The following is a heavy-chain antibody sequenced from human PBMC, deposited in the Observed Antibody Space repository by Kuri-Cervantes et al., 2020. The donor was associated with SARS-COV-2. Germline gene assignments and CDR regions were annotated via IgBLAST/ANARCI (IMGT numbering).Heavy chain of an antibody. J-gene: IGHJ4*01. CDR3: AGASFGLVGACDY. V-gene: IGHV4-59*11. CDR2: VHNNGST. D-gene: IGHD3/OR15-3a*01. CDR1: GASITHHY. Sequence: GSLRLSCTVSGASITHHYWSWMRQPPGKGLEWIGYVHNNGSTSFCPSLRSRVTMSIDTSMSQFPLKLYSVTAADTDIYYCAGASFGLVGACDYWGHGTLVTVSS.